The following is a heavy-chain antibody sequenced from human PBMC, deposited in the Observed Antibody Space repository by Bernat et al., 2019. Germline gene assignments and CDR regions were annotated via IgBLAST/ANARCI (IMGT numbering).Heavy chain of an antibody. D-gene: IGHD5-12*01. J-gene: IGHJ4*02. CDR1: GGSVRSDSYY. CDR3: ARGGAGVGTISEFDY. CDR2: IYYSGTT. V-gene: IGHV4-61*01. Sequence: QPQVSGPGLVKPSETLSLTCTVSGGSVRSDSYYWSWIRQPPGKGLEWIGYIYYSGTTNYNPSLKSRITISLDTSKNQFSLKLGSVTAMDTAVYYCARGGAGVGTISEFDYWGQGTLVTVSS.